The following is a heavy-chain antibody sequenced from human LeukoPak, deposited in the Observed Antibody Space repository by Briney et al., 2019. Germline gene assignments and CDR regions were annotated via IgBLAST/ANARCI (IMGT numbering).Heavy chain of an antibody. CDR2: ITGGGEST. D-gene: IGHD6-13*01. CDR3: ARPSRPYRSSEYFQH. Sequence: GGSLRLSCTASGFTFSSYPMYWVRQAPGKGLEWVSAITGGGESTYYAESMKGRFTLSRDNAKNSLYLQMNSLRAEDTAVYYCARPSRPYRSSEYFQHWGQGTLVIVSS. V-gene: IGHV3-23*01. J-gene: IGHJ1*01. CDR1: GFTFSSYP.